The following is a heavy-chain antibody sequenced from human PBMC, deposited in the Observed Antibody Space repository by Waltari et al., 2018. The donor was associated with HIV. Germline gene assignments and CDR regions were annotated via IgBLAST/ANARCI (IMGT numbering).Heavy chain of an antibody. CDR3: ARDYFPSSVGGVQGVVGY. V-gene: IGHV4-34*01. CDR1: GGSFSGYY. CDR2: INHSGRT. Sequence: QVQLQQWGAGLLKPSETLSLTCAVYGGSFSGYYWSWIRQPPGKGLEWIGEINHSGRTNHNPSLKSRVTISVDTSKNQFSLKLSSVTAADTAVYYCARDYFPSSVGGVQGVVGYWGQGTLVTVSS. D-gene: IGHD3-10*01. J-gene: IGHJ4*02.